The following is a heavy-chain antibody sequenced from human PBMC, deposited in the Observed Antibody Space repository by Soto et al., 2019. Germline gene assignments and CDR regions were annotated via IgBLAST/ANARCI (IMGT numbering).Heavy chain of an antibody. CDR3: ARMFGFSYGPANRGMDV. J-gene: IGHJ6*02. CDR2: ISSDGTEK. D-gene: IGHD5-18*01. CDR1: GFTLSSYS. Sequence: QVQLVESGRGVAQPGRSLRLFCAASGFTLSSYSLHWVRQSPGKGLEWVAAISSDGTEKHYADSVKGRFTISRDNSKNTLSLQLNSLRTEDTAVYYCARMFGFSYGPANRGMDVWGQGTTVTVSS. V-gene: IGHV3-30*04.